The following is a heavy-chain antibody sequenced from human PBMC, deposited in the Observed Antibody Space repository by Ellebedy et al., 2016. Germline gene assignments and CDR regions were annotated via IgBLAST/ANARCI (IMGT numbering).Heavy chain of an antibody. CDR2: ISGSGITI. Sequence: GESLKISCAASGFTFSVAGMTWIRQIPGKGLEWVSYISGSGITIYYEDPVKGRFTISRDNAKKSLYLHMNSLRAEDTAVYYCARGGGPELDYWGQGTLVTVSS. D-gene: IGHD1-14*01. J-gene: IGHJ4*02. V-gene: IGHV3-11*01. CDR3: ARGGGPELDY. CDR1: GFTFSVAG.